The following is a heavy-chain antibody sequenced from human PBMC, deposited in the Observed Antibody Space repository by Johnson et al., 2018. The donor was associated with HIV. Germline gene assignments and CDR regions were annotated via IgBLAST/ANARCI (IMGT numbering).Heavy chain of an antibody. CDR1: GFTFSSYC. CDR3: AKERSGSYSGADAFDI. V-gene: IGHV3-33*06. J-gene: IGHJ3*02. CDR2: IWYDGSNK. Sequence: QEKLVESGGGVVQPGRSLRLSCAASGFTFSSYCMHWVRQAPGKGLEWVAVIWYDGSNKYYADSVKGRFPISRDNSKYTLYLQMNSLRAEDTAVYYCAKERSGSYSGADAFDIWGQGTMVTVSS. D-gene: IGHD1-26*01.